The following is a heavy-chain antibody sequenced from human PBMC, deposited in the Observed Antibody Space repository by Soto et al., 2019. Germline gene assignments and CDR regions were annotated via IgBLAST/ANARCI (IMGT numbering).Heavy chain of an antibody. CDR1: GFSLTTDRVG. CDR3: AHAYGGGSLY. Sequence: QITLKESGPTLVKPTQTLTLTCTFSGFSLTTDRVGVGWIRQPPGEALEWLAVIYWDDSKTYRPSLESRLTITNDTSHNQVALTTTNMDSLDTATYYCAHAYGGGSLYWGQGTRVTVSS. D-gene: IGHD3-10*01. CDR2: IYWDDSK. V-gene: IGHV2-5*02. J-gene: IGHJ4*02.